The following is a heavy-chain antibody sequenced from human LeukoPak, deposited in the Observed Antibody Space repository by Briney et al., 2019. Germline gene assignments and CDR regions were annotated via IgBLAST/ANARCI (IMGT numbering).Heavy chain of an antibody. CDR2: IYPSDSDT. CDR1: GYTFTNYW. CDR3: ASQTVKNAYSAYD. D-gene: IGHD5-12*01. J-gene: IGHJ4*02. Sequence: GESLEISCKASGYTFTNYWIGWVRQMPGKGLEWMGIIYPSDSDTRYRPSFQGQVTISADKSISTAYLQWSSLKASDTAMYYCASQTVKNAYSAYDWGQGTLVTVSS. V-gene: IGHV5-51*01.